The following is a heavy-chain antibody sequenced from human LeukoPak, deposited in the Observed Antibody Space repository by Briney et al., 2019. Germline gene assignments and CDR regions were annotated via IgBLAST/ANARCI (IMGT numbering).Heavy chain of an antibody. V-gene: IGHV3-23*01. J-gene: IGHJ4*02. CDR2: ISGSGVGT. D-gene: IGHD5-18*01. Sequence: PGGSLRLSCAASGFIFSSYAMSWVRQAPGKGLEWVSAISGSGVGTYYADSVKGRFTISRDNSKNTLYLQMNSLRAEDTAVYFCAKDAYSYGPHYYFDYWGQGTLVTVSS. CDR3: AKDAYSYGPHYYFDY. CDR1: GFIFSSYA.